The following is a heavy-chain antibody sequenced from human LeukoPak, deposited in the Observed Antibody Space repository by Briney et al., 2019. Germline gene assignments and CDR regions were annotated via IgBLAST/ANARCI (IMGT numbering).Heavy chain of an antibody. CDR2: IIPIFGTA. J-gene: IGHJ5*02. Sequence: GASVKVSCKASGVTFSSYAISWVRQAPGQGLEWMGGIIPIFGTANYAQKFQGRVTITADESTSTAYMELSSLRSEDTAMYYCARMSGYCSGDSCYGNNWFDPWGQGTLVTVSS. D-gene: IGHD2-15*01. CDR1: GVTFSSYA. V-gene: IGHV1-69*13. CDR3: ARMSGYCSGDSCYGNNWFDP.